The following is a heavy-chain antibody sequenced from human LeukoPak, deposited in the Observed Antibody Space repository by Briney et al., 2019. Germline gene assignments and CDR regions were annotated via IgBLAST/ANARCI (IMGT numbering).Heavy chain of an antibody. CDR1: GGYISSYY. V-gene: IGHV4-4*07. D-gene: IGHD5-12*01. J-gene: IGHJ4*02. CDR3: TRDSSGYDWFYDY. Sequence: PSETLSLTCTVSGGYISSYYWSWIRQPAGKGLEWIGRISTSGSTNYNPSLKSRVTMSVDTSKNQFSLMLSSVTAADTAVYYCTRDSSGYDWFYDYWGQGTLVTVSS. CDR2: ISTSGST.